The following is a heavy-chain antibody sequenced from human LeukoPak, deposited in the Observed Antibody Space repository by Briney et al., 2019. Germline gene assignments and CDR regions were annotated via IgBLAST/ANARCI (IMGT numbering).Heavy chain of an antibody. V-gene: IGHV3-7*01. Sequence: GGSLRLSCAASGLTFSSYWMSWVRQAPGKGLEWVANIKQDGSEKYYVDSVKGRFTISRDNAKNSLYLQMNSLRAEDTAVYYCARLDILEWLRRSYYFDYWGQGTLVTVSS. CDR2: IKQDGSEK. CDR1: GLTFSSYW. J-gene: IGHJ4*02. CDR3: ARLDILEWLRRSYYFDY. D-gene: IGHD3-3*01.